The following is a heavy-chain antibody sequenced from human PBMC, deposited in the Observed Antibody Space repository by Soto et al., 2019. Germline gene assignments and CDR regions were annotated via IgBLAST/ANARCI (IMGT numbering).Heavy chain of an antibody. D-gene: IGHD2-15*01. J-gene: IGHJ3*02. V-gene: IGHV3-33*01. CDR3: ARNYFLGYCSGGSCLRRQDDAFDI. Sequence: GGSLRLSCAASGFTFSSYGMHWVRQAPGKGLEWVAVIWYDGSNKYYADSVKGRFTISRDNSKNTLYLQMNSLRAEDTAVYYCARNYFLGYCSGGSCLRRQDDAFDIWGQGTMVTVSS. CDR1: GFTFSSYG. CDR2: IWYDGSNK.